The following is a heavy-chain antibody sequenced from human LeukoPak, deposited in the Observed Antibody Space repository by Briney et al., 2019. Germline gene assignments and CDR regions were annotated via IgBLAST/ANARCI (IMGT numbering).Heavy chain of an antibody. CDR1: IFSFSNYG. CDR3: ARANYYDSSGYGDYYYYYYMDV. Sequence: GGSLRLSCAASIFSFSNYGMHWVRQAPGKGLEWVAVISHDGTNKYYADSVKGRFTISRDNSKNTLYLQMNSLRAEDTAVYYCARANYYDSSGYGDYYYYYYMDVWGKGTTVTVSS. J-gene: IGHJ6*03. V-gene: IGHV3-30*03. CDR2: ISHDGTNK. D-gene: IGHD3-22*01.